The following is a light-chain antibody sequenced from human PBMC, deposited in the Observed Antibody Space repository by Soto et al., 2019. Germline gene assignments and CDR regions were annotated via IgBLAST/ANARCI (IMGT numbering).Light chain of an antibody. Sequence: QSALTQPASVSGSPGQSITISCTGTSSDVGSYNLVSWHRQHPGKAPKLMIYEGTKRPSGVSNRFSGSKSGNTASLTISGLQAEDEADYYCCSYAGSSTWVFGGGTQLTVL. J-gene: IGLJ2*01. CDR2: EGT. V-gene: IGLV2-23*01. CDR3: CSYAGSSTWV. CDR1: SSDVGSYNL.